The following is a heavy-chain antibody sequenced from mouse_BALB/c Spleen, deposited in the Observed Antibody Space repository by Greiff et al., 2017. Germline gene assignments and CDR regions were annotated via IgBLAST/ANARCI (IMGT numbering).Heavy chain of an antibody. Sequence: VQLQQSGPGLVKPSQSLSLTCTVTGYSITSDYAWNWIRQFPGNKLEWMGYISYSGSTSYNPSLKSRISITRDTSKNQFFLQLNSVTTEDTATYYCARSARGYFDYWGQGTTLTVSS. V-gene: IGHV3-2*02. CDR1: GYSITSDYA. CDR3: ARSARGYFDY. J-gene: IGHJ2*01. CDR2: ISYSGST.